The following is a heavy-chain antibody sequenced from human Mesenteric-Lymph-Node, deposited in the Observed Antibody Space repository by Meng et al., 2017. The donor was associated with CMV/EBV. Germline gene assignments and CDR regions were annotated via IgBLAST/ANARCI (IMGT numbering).Heavy chain of an antibody. CDR2: VNPNGGAA. CDR1: GYSFTTHY. V-gene: IGHV1-46*01. Sequence: SVKVSCKASGYSFTTHYMNWVRQAPGQGLEWMGMVNPNGGAAGYAQKFQGRVTMTGDTSTNTVFLEVNSLTSEDTAVYFCARRNRDEYFFDYWGQGTLVTVSS. CDR3: ARRNRDEYFFDY. D-gene: IGHD2/OR15-2a*01. J-gene: IGHJ4*02.